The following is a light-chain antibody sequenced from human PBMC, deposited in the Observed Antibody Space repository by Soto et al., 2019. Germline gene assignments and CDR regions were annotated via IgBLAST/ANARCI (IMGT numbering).Light chain of an antibody. V-gene: IGLV1-40*01. Sequence: QSVLTQPPSVSGAPGQRVTISCTGSSPNIGAGYDVHWYQQLPGTAPKLLIYGNNNRPSGVPDRFSGSKSGTSASLAITGLQAEDETDYYCQSYDSSLDVVFGGGTKLTVL. CDR3: QSYDSSLDVV. J-gene: IGLJ2*01. CDR2: GNN. CDR1: SPNIGAGYD.